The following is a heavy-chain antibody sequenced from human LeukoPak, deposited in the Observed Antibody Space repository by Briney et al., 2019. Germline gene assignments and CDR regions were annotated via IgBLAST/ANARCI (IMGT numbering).Heavy chain of an antibody. CDR2: ISSSGSTI. V-gene: IGHV3-48*03. J-gene: IGHJ3*02. CDR3: ARGARSGAFDT. D-gene: IGHD3-10*01. CDR1: GFTFSSYE. Sequence: GGSLRLSCAASGFTFSSYEMNWVRQAPGKGLEWVSYISSSGSTIYYADSVKGRFTISRDNAKNSLYLQMNSLRAEDTAVYYCARGARSGAFDTWGQGTMVTVSS.